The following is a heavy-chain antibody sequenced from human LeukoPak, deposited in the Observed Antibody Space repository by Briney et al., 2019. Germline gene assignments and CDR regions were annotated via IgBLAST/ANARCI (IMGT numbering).Heavy chain of an antibody. CDR1: GYTFTSYG. V-gene: IGHV1-69*05. D-gene: IGHD3-22*01. Sequence: SVKVSCKASGYTFTSYGISWVRQAPGQGPEWMGGIIPIFGTANYAQKFQGRVTITTDESTSTAYMELSSLRSEDTAVYYCARDPSPYDSSGLQGLGNDYWGQGTLVTVSS. J-gene: IGHJ4*02. CDR3: ARDPSPYDSSGLQGLGNDY. CDR2: IIPIFGTA.